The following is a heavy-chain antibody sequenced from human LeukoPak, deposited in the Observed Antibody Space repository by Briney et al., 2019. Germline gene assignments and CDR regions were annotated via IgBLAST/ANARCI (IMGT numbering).Heavy chain of an antibody. J-gene: IGHJ6*03. V-gene: IGHV3-7*01. CDR2: INEDGSET. Sequence: PGGSLRLSCSASGFTFSTYWMSWVRQAPGKGLEWVANINEDGSETYSLDSVKGRFTISRDNAKNSLSLQTNNLRAEDTAVYYCARLRATTNYYYYYYMDVWGKGTTVTISS. D-gene: IGHD5-12*01. CDR1: GFTFSTYW. CDR3: ARLRATTNYYYYYYMDV.